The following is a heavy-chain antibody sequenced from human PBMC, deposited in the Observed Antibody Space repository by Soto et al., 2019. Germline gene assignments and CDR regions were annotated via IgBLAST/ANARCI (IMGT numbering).Heavy chain of an antibody. V-gene: IGHV4-59*08. J-gene: IGHJ4*02. CDR2: IYYSGST. D-gene: IGHD5-18*01. CDR3: ARRPGYGIAFDH. CDR1: GGSISSYY. Sequence: QVQLQESGPGLVKPSETLSLTCTVSGGSISSYYWNWVRQPPGKGLEWIGYIYYSGSTNYNPSLMSRVTISLDTSKNQFSLKLSSVTAADTAVYYCARRPGYGIAFDHWGQGTLVTVSS.